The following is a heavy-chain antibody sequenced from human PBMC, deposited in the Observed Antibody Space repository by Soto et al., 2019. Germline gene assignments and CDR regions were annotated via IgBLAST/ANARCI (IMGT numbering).Heavy chain of an antibody. V-gene: IGHV1-69*08. CDR1: GGTFSSYT. J-gene: IGHJ6*03. D-gene: IGHD3-10*01. Sequence: QVQLVQSGAEVKKPGSSVKVSCKASGGTFSSYTISWVRQAPGQGLEWMGRIIPILGIANYAQKFQGRVKITADKTTSRANLELSSLRSEDKAVYYCARDRVGGYYGSGSYPHHYYYHMDVWGKGTTVTVSS. CDR3: ARDRVGGYYGSGSYPHHYYYHMDV. CDR2: IIPILGIA.